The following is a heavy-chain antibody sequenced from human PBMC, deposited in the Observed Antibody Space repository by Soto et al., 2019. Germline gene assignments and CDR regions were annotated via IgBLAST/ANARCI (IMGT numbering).Heavy chain of an antibody. CDR3: AKTYVAWANFPFGS. J-gene: IGHJ4*02. Sequence: GGSLRLSCTASGFNFNSNVMSWVRQAPGKELEWLAIIRDDGVTTYYAASVKGRFTISRDNSMNTLYLQMKSLRAEDTAVYYCAKTYVAWANFPFGSWGQGIQVTVSS. V-gene: IGHV3-23*01. CDR2: IRDDGVTT. CDR1: GFNFNSNV. D-gene: IGHD2-21*01.